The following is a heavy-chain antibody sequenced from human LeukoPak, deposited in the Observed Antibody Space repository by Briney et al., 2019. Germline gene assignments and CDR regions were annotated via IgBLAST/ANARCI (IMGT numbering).Heavy chain of an antibody. CDR1: GGSISSSNW. J-gene: IGHJ5*02. Sequence: SETLSLTCAVSGGSISSSNWWSWVRQPPGKGLEWIGEIYHSGGTNYNPSLKSRVTISVDKSKNQFSLKLSSVTAADTAVYYCARGSDSSGYYENWFDPWGQGTLVTVSS. V-gene: IGHV4-4*02. CDR3: ARGSDSSGYYENWFDP. D-gene: IGHD3-22*01. CDR2: IYHSGGT.